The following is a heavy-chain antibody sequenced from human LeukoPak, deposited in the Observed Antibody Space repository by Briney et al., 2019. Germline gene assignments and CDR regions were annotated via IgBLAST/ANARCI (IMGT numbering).Heavy chain of an antibody. J-gene: IGHJ4*02. Sequence: ASETLSLTCAVYSGSFSGYYWSWIRQPPGKGLEWIGEINHSGSTNYNPSLKSRVTISVDTSKNQFSLKLSSVTAADTAVYYCARGSRGYTPPVFFYWGQGTLVTVSS. V-gene: IGHV4-34*01. CDR2: INHSGST. CDR1: SGSFSGYY. D-gene: IGHD5-24*01. CDR3: ARGSRGYTPPVFFY.